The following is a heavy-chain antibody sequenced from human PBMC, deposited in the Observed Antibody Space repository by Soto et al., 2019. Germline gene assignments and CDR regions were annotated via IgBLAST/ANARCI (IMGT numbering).Heavy chain of an antibody. D-gene: IGHD1-26*01. V-gene: IGHV4-30-4*01. CDR2: LYYTGSP. CDR3: ARGGGWGVSFDY. CDR1: GGSISSGDYY. J-gene: IGHJ4*02. Sequence: QVQLQESGPGLVKPSQTLSLTCTVSGGSISSGDYYWNWIRQPPGKGLEWIGYLYYTGSPYYNPSLKSRVTISVDTSKNQFSLKLKSVTAADTAVYYCARGGGWGVSFDYWGQGTLVSVSS.